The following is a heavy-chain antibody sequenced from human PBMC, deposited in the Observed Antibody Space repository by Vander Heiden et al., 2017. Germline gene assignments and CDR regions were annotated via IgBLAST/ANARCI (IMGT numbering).Heavy chain of an antibody. CDR1: GASISSSSYY. D-gene: IGHD4-17*01. Sequence: QLQLQESGPGRVKPSETLSLTCTVSGASISSSSYYWAWIRQPPGKGLEWMGSIYYSGSTYYNPSRKSRVTISVDTSKNQFALKLSSVTAADTAVYYCARHSREVFGDHGFFDYWGQGTLVTVSS. CDR2: IYYSGST. CDR3: ARHSREVFGDHGFFDY. V-gene: IGHV4-39*01. J-gene: IGHJ4*02.